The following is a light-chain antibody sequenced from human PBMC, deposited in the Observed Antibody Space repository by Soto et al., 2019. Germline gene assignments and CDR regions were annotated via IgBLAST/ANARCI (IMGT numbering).Light chain of an antibody. Sequence: QSVLTQPASVNGSPGQSITISCNGTSSDVGGYSYVSWYQQHPGKAPKLMISDVSNRPSGVSNRFSASKSGNTASLTISGLQTGDEADYYCLSYTTISTYVFGTGTKVTVL. CDR1: SSDVGGYSY. CDR2: DVS. J-gene: IGLJ1*01. CDR3: LSYTTISTYV. V-gene: IGLV2-14*03.